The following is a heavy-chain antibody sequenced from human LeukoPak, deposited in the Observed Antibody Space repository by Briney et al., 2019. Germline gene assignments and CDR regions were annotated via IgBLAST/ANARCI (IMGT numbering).Heavy chain of an antibody. Sequence: GSSVKVSCKASGYTFTSYDINWVRQATGQGLEWMGWMNPNSGNTGYAQKFQGRVTMTRNTSISTAYMELSSLRSEDTAVYYCARGGGGYCSSTSCYISDYWGQGTLVTVSS. D-gene: IGHD2-2*02. J-gene: IGHJ4*02. CDR3: ARGGGGYCSSTSCYISDY. CDR2: MNPNSGNT. V-gene: IGHV1-8*01. CDR1: GYTFTSYD.